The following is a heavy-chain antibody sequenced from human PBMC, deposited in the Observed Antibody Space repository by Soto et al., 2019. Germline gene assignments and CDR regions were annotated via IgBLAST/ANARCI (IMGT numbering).Heavy chain of an antibody. Sequence: LRLSCTASGLPHSSFAMMWVRQAPGKGLECVAGIYGSGRGIEYADSVKGRFTISRDNSKNTVYLQMTDLRADDTAVYYCAKDAVYNDGLWLMDHWGQGTQVTVSS. CDR2: IYGSGRGI. V-gene: IGHV3-23*05. CDR1: GLPHSSFA. CDR3: AKDAVYNDGLWLMDH. D-gene: IGHD2-21*01. J-gene: IGHJ4*02.